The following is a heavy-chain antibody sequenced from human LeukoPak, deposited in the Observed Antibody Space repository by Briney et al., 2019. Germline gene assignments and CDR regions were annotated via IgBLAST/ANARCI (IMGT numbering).Heavy chain of an antibody. D-gene: IGHD4-17*01. CDR3: ATALSPVTTTWLDP. CDR2: IYNSGST. J-gene: IGHJ5*02. V-gene: IGHV4-4*07. Sequence: PSETLSLTCTVSGDSFSGYYWSWIRQPPGKGLEWIGGIYNSGSTNYNPSLKSRVTMSVDTSKNQFSLKLSSVTAADTAVYYVATALSPVTTTWLDPWGEGTLVPV. CDR1: GDSFSGYY.